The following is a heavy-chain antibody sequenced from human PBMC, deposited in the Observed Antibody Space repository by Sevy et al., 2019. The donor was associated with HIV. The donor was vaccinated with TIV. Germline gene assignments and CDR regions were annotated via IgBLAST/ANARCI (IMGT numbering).Heavy chain of an antibody. J-gene: IGHJ3*02. CDR1: GFTFSNYW. Sequence: GGSLRLSCVASGFTFSNYWMSWVRQAPGKGLEWVANIKPDGSEKYYVDSVKGRFTISRDNSKNTLYLQMNSLRAEDTAVYYCAKEDDSADTFDIWGQGTMVTVSS. CDR3: AKEDDSADTFDI. D-gene: IGHD1-26*01. V-gene: IGHV3-7*01. CDR2: IKPDGSEK.